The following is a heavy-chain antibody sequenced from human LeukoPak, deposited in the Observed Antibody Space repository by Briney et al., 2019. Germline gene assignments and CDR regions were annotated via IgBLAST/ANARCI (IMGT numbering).Heavy chain of an antibody. Sequence: SGPTLVNPTQTLTLTCTFSGFSLSTSGVGVGWIRQPPGKALEWLTLIYWDADKRYSPSLKSRLTITKDTSKNQVVLIMTDMDPVGTATYHCARGAVVLVAGAYHWYFDLWGRGTLVTVSS. CDR1: GFSLSTSGVG. V-gene: IGHV2-5*02. CDR3: ARGAVVLVAGAYHWYFDL. D-gene: IGHD2-8*02. CDR2: IYWDADK. J-gene: IGHJ2*01.